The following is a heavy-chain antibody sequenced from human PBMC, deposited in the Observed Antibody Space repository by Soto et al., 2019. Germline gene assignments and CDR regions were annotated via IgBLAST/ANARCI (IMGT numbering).Heavy chain of an antibody. CDR2: ISAYNGNT. V-gene: IGHV1-18*01. CDR3: ARARTGYESIAVAVRWLWDDY. D-gene: IGHD6-19*01. Sequence: ASVKVSCKASGYTFTSYGISWVRQAPGQGLEWMGWISAYNGNTNYAQKLQGRVTMTTDTSTSTAYMELRSLRSDDTAVYYCARARTGYESIAVAVRWLWDDYWGQGTLVTVSS. J-gene: IGHJ4*02. CDR1: GYTFTSYG.